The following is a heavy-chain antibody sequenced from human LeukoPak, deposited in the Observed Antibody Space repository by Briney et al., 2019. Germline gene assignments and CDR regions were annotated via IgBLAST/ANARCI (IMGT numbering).Heavy chain of an antibody. CDR2: ISAYNGNT. Sequence: ASVKVSCKASGYTFTSYGISWVRQAPGQGPEWMGWISAYNGNTNYAQKLQGRVTMTTDTSTSTAYMELRSLRSDDTAVYYCARGKTYYYDSSGYYAFDYWGQGTLVTVSS. CDR3: ARGKTYYYDSSGYYAFDY. J-gene: IGHJ4*02. V-gene: IGHV1-18*01. CDR1: GYTFTSYG. D-gene: IGHD3-22*01.